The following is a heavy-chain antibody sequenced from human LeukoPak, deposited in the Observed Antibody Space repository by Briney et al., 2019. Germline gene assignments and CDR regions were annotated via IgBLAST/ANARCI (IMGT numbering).Heavy chain of an antibody. J-gene: IGHJ5*02. CDR1: GGSISSSSYY. Sequence: SETLSLTCTVSGGSISSSSYYWGWIRQPPGKGLEWIGSIYYSGSTYYNPSLKSRVTISVDTSKNQFSLKLSSVTAADTAVYYCASQQQLVLLDWFDPWGQGTLVTVSS. CDR3: ASQQQLVLLDWFDP. CDR2: IYYSGST. V-gene: IGHV4-39*07. D-gene: IGHD6-13*01.